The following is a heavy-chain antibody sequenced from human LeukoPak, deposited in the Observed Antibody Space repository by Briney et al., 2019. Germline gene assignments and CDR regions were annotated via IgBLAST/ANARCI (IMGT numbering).Heavy chain of an antibody. CDR1: GFTFSSYA. J-gene: IGHJ1*01. D-gene: IGHD2-2*01. Sequence: GRSLRLSCAASGFTFSSYAMHWVRQAPGKGLEWVAVISYDGSNKYYADSVKGRFTISRDNSKNTLYLQMNSPRAEDTAVYYCATSPGGYCSSTSCYAEYFQHWGQGTLVTVSS. CDR2: ISYDGSNK. V-gene: IGHV3-30*04. CDR3: ATSPGGYCSSTSCYAEYFQH.